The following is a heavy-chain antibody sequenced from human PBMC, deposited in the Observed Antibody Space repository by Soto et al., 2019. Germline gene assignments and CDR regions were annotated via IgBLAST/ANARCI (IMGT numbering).Heavy chain of an antibody. Sequence: GGSLRLSCAASGFTFSSYAMSWVRQAPGKGLEWVSAISGSGGSTYYADSVKGRFTISRDNSKNTLYLQMNSLRAEDTAVYYCAKGLLWFGTLKTPMDVWGQGTTVTVSS. CDR3: AKGLLWFGTLKTPMDV. CDR2: ISGSGGST. V-gene: IGHV3-23*01. CDR1: GFTFSSYA. D-gene: IGHD3-10*01. J-gene: IGHJ6*02.